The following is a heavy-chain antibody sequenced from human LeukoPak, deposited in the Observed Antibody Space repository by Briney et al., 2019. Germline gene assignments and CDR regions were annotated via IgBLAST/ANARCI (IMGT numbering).Heavy chain of an antibody. V-gene: IGHV3-30*02. Sequence: PGGSLRLSCAASGFTFSSYGMHWVRQAPGKGLEWVAFIRCDGNNKYYADSVKGRFTISRDNSKNTLYLQMNSLRAEDTAVYYCASGITGTWGQGTLVTVSS. D-gene: IGHD1-20*01. CDR3: ASGITGT. CDR2: IRCDGNNK. CDR1: GFTFSSYG. J-gene: IGHJ5*02.